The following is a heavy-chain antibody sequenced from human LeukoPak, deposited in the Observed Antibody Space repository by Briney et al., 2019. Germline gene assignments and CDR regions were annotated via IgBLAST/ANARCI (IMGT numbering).Heavy chain of an antibody. V-gene: IGHV3-23*01. CDR2: ITGYGAT. CDR1: GFSFSNLA. J-gene: IGHJ5*02. D-gene: IGHD6-19*01. Sequence: PGGSLRLSCAASGFSFSNLAMMWVRQAPGTGLQWVSTITGYGATFYADSVRGRFTIFRDTSMNTLFLQMNSLGAEDTAVYYCARGAVALKGWFDPWGQGTLVTVSS. CDR3: ARGAVALKGWFDP.